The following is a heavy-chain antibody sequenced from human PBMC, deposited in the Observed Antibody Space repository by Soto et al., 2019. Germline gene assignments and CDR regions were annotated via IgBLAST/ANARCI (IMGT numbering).Heavy chain of an antibody. J-gene: IGHJ4*02. CDR1: GYTFTGYY. CDR3: ARDLADSSGYSLDY. CDR2: INPNSGGT. Sequence: ASVKVSCKASGYTFTGYYMHWVRQAPGQGLEWVGWINPNSGGTNYAQKFQGRVTMTRDTSISTAYMELSRLRSDDTAVYYCARDLADSSGYSLDYWGQGTPVTVSS. V-gene: IGHV1-2*02. D-gene: IGHD3-22*01.